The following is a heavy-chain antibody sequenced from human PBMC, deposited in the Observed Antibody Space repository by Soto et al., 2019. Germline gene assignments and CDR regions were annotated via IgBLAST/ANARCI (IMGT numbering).Heavy chain of an antibody. CDR2: IYYSGST. J-gene: IGHJ5*02. V-gene: IGHV4-59*08. CDR1: GCSISSYY. CDR3: ARLHCNSPNCVPLDP. D-gene: IGHD2-2*01. Sequence: SETLSLTCTFSGCSISSYYWSWIRQPPGKGLEWIGYIYYSGSTYYNPSLKSRVTISVDRSKNQFSLELRSVTAADTAVYYCARLHCNSPNCVPLDPWGQGTLVTVSS.